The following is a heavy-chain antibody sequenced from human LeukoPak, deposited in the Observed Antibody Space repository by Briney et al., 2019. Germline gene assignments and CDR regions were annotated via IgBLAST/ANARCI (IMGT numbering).Heavy chain of an antibody. Sequence: GRSLSLSCAASGFSVSNTYMSWVRQAPGKGLEWVSVIYSGDSGVSTYYADSVKGRFTIPRHNSKNTLYLQMSSLRAEDTAVYFCARSAARLRYYYAMDVWGQGTTVTVCS. CDR2: IYSGDSGVST. CDR3: ARSAARLRYYYAMDV. J-gene: IGHJ6*02. V-gene: IGHV3-53*04. D-gene: IGHD6-6*01. CDR1: GFSVSNTY.